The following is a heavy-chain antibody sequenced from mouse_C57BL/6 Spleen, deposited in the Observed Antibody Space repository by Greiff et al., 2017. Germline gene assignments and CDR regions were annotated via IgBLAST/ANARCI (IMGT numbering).Heavy chain of an antibody. D-gene: IGHD1-1*01. CDR3: ARTVVATNAMDY. J-gene: IGHJ4*01. V-gene: IGHV2-5*01. CDR2: IWRGGST. Sequence: VKLMESGPGLVQPSQSLSITCPVSGFSLTSYGVHWVRQSPGKGLEWLGVIWRGGSTDYNAAFMSRLSITKDNSKSQVFFKMNSLQADDTAIYYCARTVVATNAMDYWGQGTSVTVSS. CDR1: GFSLTSYG.